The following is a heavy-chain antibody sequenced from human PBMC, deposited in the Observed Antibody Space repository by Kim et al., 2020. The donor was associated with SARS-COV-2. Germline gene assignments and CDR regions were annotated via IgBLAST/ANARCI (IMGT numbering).Heavy chain of an antibody. Sequence: GGSLRLSCAASGFTFTGCSMHWVRRAPGKGLEAVALMSFDGSSIHYADSVKGRFSISRDNSKNTLYLQMNSLTPDDAAVYYCAKDALGSIDYWGQGTLVTVSS. V-gene: IGHV3-30*04. CDR1: GFTFTGCS. J-gene: IGHJ4*02. CDR3: AKDALGSIDY. CDR2: MSFDGSSI. D-gene: IGHD3-16*01.